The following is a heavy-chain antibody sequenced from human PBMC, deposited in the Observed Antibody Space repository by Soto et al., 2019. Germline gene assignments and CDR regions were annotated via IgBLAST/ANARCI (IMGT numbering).Heavy chain of an antibody. V-gene: IGHV1-24*01. CDR1: GYTLTELS. CDR3: ATLKGGVAAAAFFFDY. CDR2: FDPEDGET. Sequence: ASVKVSCKVSGYTLTELSMHWVRQAPGKGLEWMGGFDPEDGETIYAQKFQGRVIMTEDTSTDTAYMELSSLRSEDTAVYYRATLKGGVAAAAFFFDYWGQGSLVTVSS. D-gene: IGHD6-13*01. J-gene: IGHJ4*02.